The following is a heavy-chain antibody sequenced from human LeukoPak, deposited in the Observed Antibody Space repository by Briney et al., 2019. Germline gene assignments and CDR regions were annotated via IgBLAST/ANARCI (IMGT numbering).Heavy chain of an antibody. V-gene: IGHV4-39*01. CDR2: IYYSGNT. CDR3: AKHAGAFYYFGY. CDR1: GGSISSSSFY. D-gene: IGHD1-26*01. Sequence: SETLSLTCTVSGGSISSSSFYWGWIRQPPGKGLEWIGSIYYSGNTYYNPSLKSRVTISVDTSKSQFSLKLSSVTAADTAVYYCAKHAGAFYYFGYWGQGTLVTVSS. J-gene: IGHJ4*02.